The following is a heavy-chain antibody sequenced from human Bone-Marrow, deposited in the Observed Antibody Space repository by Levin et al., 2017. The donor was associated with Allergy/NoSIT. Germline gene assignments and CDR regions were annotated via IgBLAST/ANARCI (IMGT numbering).Heavy chain of an antibody. D-gene: IGHD2-2*01. V-gene: IGHV3-73*01. CDR2: IRSKANSYAT. CDR1: GFTFSGSA. J-gene: IGHJ6*03. CDR3: TSHGYCSSTSCYDKPSYYYYYYMDV. Sequence: GESLKISCAASGFTFSGSAMHWVRQASGKGLEWVGRIRSKANSYATAYAASVKGRFTISRDDSKNTAYLQMNSLKTEDTAVYYCTSHGYCSSTSCYDKPSYYYYYYMDVWGKGTTVTVSS.